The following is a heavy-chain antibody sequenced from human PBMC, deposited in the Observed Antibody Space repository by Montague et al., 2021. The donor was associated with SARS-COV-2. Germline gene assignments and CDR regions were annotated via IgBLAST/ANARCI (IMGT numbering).Heavy chain of an antibody. V-gene: IGHV4-34*01. J-gene: IGHJ4*02. CDR2: INHRGTS. CDR3: ARGRQHFNMTVVVMTGGEYYFDY. CDR1: GGSFSDYF. D-gene: IGHD3-22*01. Sequence: SETLSLTCAVYGGSFSDYFWTWIRQPPGKGLEWIGGINHRGTSNYNPSLKSRVSISVDTSKNQFSLYLGSVTAADTAVYYCARGRQHFNMTVVVMTGGEYYFDYWGQGTLVTVSS.